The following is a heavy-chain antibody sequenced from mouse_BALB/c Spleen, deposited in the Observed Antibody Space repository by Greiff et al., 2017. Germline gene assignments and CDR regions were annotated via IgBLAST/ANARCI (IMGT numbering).Heavy chain of an antibody. CDR1: GFNIKDYY. Sequence: EVQLQESGAELVRPGASVKLSCTASGFNIKDYYMHWVKQRPEQGLEWIGWIDPENGDTEYAPKFQGKATMTADTSSNTAYQQLSSLTSEDTAVYYFNAYYYGSSYVYAMDYWGQGTSVTVSS. CDR2: IDPENGDT. V-gene: IGHV14-4*02. D-gene: IGHD1-1*01. J-gene: IGHJ4*01. CDR3: NAYYYGSSYVYAMDY.